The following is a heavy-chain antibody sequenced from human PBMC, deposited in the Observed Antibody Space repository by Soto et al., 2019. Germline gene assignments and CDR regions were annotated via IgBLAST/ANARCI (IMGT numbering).Heavy chain of an antibody. V-gene: IGHV3-23*01. D-gene: IGHD3-10*01. CDR1: GFTFSSYA. CDR3: ARDSREITMVRGVTNWFDP. Sequence: GGSLRLSCAASGFTFSSYAMSWVRQAPGKGLVCVSAISGSGGSTYYAESVKGRFTISRDNAKNSLYLQMNSLRDEDTAVYYCARDSREITMVRGVTNWFDPWGQGTLVTVSS. J-gene: IGHJ5*02. CDR2: ISGSGGST.